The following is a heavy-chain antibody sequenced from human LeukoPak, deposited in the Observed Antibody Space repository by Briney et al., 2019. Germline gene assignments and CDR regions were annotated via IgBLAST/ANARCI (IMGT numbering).Heavy chain of an antibody. V-gene: IGHV1-2*02. J-gene: IGHJ4*02. CDR3: AREVYGDSSFDY. CDR1: GYSFSDIY. CDR2: INPNSGGT. Sequence: ASVKVSCKASGYSFSDIYMHWVRQAPGQGLEWMGWINPNSGGTNYAQKFQGRVTMTRDASISTAYLELSRLRSDDTAVYYCAREVYGDSSFDYWGQGTLLTVSS. D-gene: IGHD4-17*01.